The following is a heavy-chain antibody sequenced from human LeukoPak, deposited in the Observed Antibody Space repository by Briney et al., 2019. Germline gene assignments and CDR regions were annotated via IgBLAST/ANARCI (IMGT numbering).Heavy chain of an antibody. CDR1: GGSISSNTHY. V-gene: IGHV4-39*01. CDR2: INYGGTT. D-gene: IGHD3-16*02. Sequence: SETLSLTCTVSGGSISSNTHYWGWIRQPPGTGLEWIGSINYGGTTHYNPSLKSRVTISIDTSKNQFSLKLRSVTAADTAVYHCARQIRYDYVWGSYRIDYSDHWGQGTLVTVSS. CDR3: ARQIRYDYVWGSYRIDYSDH. J-gene: IGHJ4*02.